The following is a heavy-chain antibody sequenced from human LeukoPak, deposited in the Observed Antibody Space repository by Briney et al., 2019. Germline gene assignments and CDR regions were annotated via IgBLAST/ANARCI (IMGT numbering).Heavy chain of an antibody. CDR2: IWYDGSNK. Sequence: GRSLRLPCAASGFTFSSYGMHWVRQAPGKGLEWVAVIWYDGSNKYYADSVKGRFTISRDNSKNTLYLQMNSLRAEDTAVYYCARARGLWFGELDYWGQGTLVTVSS. CDR1: GFTFSSYG. D-gene: IGHD3-10*01. CDR3: ARARGLWFGELDY. J-gene: IGHJ4*02. V-gene: IGHV3-33*01.